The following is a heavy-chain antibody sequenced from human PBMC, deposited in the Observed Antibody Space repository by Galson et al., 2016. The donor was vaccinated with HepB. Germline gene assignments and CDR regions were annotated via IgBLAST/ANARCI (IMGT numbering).Heavy chain of an antibody. J-gene: IGHJ5*02. V-gene: IGHV3-7*04. CDR2: INQGGREK. D-gene: IGHD2-2*01. Sequence: SLRLSCAASGFTFSNYWMSWVRQAPGKGLEWVANINQGGREKYYADSVKGRFTIFRDNAENSLYLQMKSLRVEETAVYYCARDMRGYCPSTSCFAAWVHASWFDPWGQGTLVTVSS. CDR3: ARDMRGYCPSTSCFAAWVHASWFDP. CDR1: GFTFSNYW.